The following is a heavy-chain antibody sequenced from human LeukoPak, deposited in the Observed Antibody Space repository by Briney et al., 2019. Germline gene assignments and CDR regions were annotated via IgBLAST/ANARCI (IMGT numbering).Heavy chain of an antibody. Sequence: PGGSLRLSCAASGFTFSSYAMRWVRQAPGKGLEWVAVISYDGSNKYYADSVKGRFTISRDNSKNTLYLQMNSLRAEDTAVYYCAKPPWGYYGSGSYPHDYWGQGTLVTVSS. D-gene: IGHD3-10*01. J-gene: IGHJ4*02. CDR1: GFTFSSYA. V-gene: IGHV3-30-3*01. CDR2: ISYDGSNK. CDR3: AKPPWGYYGSGSYPHDY.